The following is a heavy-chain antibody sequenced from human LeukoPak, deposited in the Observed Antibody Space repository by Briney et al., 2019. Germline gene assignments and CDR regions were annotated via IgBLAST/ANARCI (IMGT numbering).Heavy chain of an antibody. J-gene: IGHJ6*03. CDR2: IKQDGSEK. D-gene: IGHD6-13*01. V-gene: IGHV3-7*01. Sequence: GGSLRLSCAASGFTFSSYWMSRVRQAPGKGLEWVANIKQDGSEKHYVDSVKGRFTISRDNAKNTLYLQMNSLRAEDTAVYYCARRYSSSYYYYYYMDVWGKGTTVTVSS. CDR1: GFTFSSYW. CDR3: ARRYSSSYYYYYYMDV.